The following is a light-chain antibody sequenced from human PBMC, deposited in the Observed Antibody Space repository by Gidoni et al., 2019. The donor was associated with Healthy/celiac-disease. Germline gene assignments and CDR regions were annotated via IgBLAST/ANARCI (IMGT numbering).Light chain of an antibody. J-gene: IGLJ1*01. CDR1: SSNIGAGYD. V-gene: IGLV1-40*01. CDR2: GNS. Sequence: QSVLTQPPSVSAAPGQRVTIPCTGGSSNIGAGYDVHWYQQLPGTAPNLLIYGNSNRPSGVPDRFSGSKSGTSASLAITGLQAEDEADYYCQSYDSSLSVVFGTGTKVTVL. CDR3: QSYDSSLSVV.